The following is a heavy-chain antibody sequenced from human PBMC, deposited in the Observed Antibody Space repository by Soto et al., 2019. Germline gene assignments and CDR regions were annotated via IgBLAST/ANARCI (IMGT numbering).Heavy chain of an antibody. CDR1: CGSITNYN. Sequence: SETLSLTCTVSCGSITNYNWSWIRQPPWKGLEWIGYNYYSGTTNYNPSLKSRVTISVDTSRNQFSLRLTSVTPADTAVYYCALQCSSPSGYGQWDYWGQGTLVSLCS. V-gene: IGHV4-59*03. CDR3: ALQCSSPSGYGQWDY. D-gene: IGHD2-2*01. J-gene: IGHJ4*02. CDR2: NYYSGTT.